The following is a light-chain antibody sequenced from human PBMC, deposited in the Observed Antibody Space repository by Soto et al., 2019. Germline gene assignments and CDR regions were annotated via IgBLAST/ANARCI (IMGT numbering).Light chain of an antibody. CDR2: KAS. J-gene: IGKJ1*01. V-gene: IGKV1-5*03. CDR3: QQYNTYPWT. Sequence: DIPMTQSPSTLSASVGDRVTITCRASQSISSWLAWYQQKSGKAPKLLIYKASSLESGVPSRFSGGRSGTEFTLTISSLQPDDFATYYCQQYNTYPWTFGQGTKVEIK. CDR1: QSISSW.